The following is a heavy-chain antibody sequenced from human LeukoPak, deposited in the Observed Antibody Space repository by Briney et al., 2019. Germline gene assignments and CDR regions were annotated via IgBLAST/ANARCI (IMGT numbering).Heavy chain of an antibody. Sequence: SETLSLTCTVSGGSISSSSYYWGWIRQPPGKGLEWIGSIYYSGSTYYNPSLKSRVTISVDTSKNQFSLKLSSVTAADTAVYYCARGFLIFGFGESHWFDPWGQGTLVTVSS. J-gene: IGHJ5*02. CDR3: ARGFLIFGFGESHWFDP. V-gene: IGHV4-39*07. CDR1: GGSISSSSYY. D-gene: IGHD3-10*01. CDR2: IYYSGST.